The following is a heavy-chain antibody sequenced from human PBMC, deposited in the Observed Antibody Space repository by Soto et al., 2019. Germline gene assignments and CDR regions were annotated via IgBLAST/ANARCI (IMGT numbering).Heavy chain of an antibody. J-gene: IGHJ4*02. CDR2: IYYSGST. CDR1: GGSISSGGYY. V-gene: IGHV4-31*03. Sequence: SETLSLTCTVSGGSISSGGYYWSWIRQHPGKGLEWIGYIYYSGSTYYNPSLKSRVTISVGTSKNQFSLKLSSVTAADTAVYYCARGRYGDPDYWGQGTLVTVSS. D-gene: IGHD4-17*01. CDR3: ARGRYGDPDY.